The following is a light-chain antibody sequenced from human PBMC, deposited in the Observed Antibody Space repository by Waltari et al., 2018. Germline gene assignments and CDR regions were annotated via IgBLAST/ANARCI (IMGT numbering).Light chain of an antibody. CDR1: SVLSHSNQTNY. Sequence: SVLSHSNQTNYLGWYQQKPGHPPKLLVSCASTRESGVPDRFSGSGSGTDFTLTISSLQAEDVAVYYCQQCYNFPYTFGQGTKLEIK. CDR3: QQCYNFPYT. CDR2: CAS. V-gene: IGKV4-1*01. J-gene: IGKJ2*01.